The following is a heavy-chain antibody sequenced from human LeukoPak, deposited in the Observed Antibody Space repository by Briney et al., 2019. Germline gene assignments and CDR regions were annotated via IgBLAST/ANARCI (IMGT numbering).Heavy chain of an antibody. Sequence: GGSLRLSCAASGFTFSDYYMSWIRQAPGKGLEWVSYISSSGSTIYYADSVKGRFTISRDNAKNSLYLQMNSLRAEDTAVYYCARAPDYYDSSGYFVDYWGQGTLVTVSS. CDR2: ISSSGSTI. CDR3: ARAPDYYDSSGYFVDY. J-gene: IGHJ4*02. V-gene: IGHV3-11*01. CDR1: GFTFSDYY. D-gene: IGHD3-22*01.